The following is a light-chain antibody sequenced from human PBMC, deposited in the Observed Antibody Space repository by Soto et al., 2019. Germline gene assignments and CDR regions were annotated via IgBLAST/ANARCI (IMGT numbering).Light chain of an antibody. Sequence: DIQMTQSPSALSASVGDRVTITCRASESITKWVAWYQQKPGKAPKLLIYKASFLESGVPSRFSGSGSGTEFTLTISWLQPDDFATYYCQQYNSYPWTFGQGTKVEIK. V-gene: IGKV1-5*03. J-gene: IGKJ1*01. CDR3: QQYNSYPWT. CDR2: KAS. CDR1: ESITKW.